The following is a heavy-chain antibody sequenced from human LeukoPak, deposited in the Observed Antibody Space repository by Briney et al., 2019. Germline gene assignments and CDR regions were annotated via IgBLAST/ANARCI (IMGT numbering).Heavy chain of an antibody. J-gene: IGHJ6*02. CDR3: AREVVVDV. V-gene: IGHV3-21*01. CDR1: GFTFSTYT. Sequence: PGGSLRLSCAASGFTFSTYTMNWVRQAPGTGLDWVSSISSGSSYIYYADSVKGRFTISRDNAKNSLYLQMNSLRAEDTAVYYGAREVVVDVWGQGTTVTVSS. CDR2: ISSGSSYI. D-gene: IGHD2-15*01.